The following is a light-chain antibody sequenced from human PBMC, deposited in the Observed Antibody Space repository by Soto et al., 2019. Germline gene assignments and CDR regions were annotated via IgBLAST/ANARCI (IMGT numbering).Light chain of an antibody. Sequence: EIVLAQSPATLSLSPGDRATLSCGASQSVSRSYLAWYQHKPGLAPRLIIYDASTRATGIPDRFSGSGSGTDFTLTISRLEPEDFAVYYCQQSGSSPITFGQGTRLEI. CDR3: QQSGSSPIT. CDR2: DAS. CDR1: QSVSRSY. J-gene: IGKJ5*01. V-gene: IGKV3D-20*01.